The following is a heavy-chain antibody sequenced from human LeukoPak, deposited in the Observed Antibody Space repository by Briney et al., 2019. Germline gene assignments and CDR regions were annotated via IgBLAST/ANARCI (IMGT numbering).Heavy chain of an antibody. J-gene: IGHJ5*02. Sequence: PGGSLRPSCAASGFTVSSNYMSWVRQAPGKGLEWVSVIYSGGSTYYADSVKGRFTISRDNSKNTLYLQMNSLRAEDTAVYYCARGPSYYYDSSGYYMSWGQGTLVTVSS. CDR3: ARGPSYYYDSSGYYMS. D-gene: IGHD3-22*01. CDR1: GFTVSSNY. CDR2: IYSGGST. V-gene: IGHV3-53*01.